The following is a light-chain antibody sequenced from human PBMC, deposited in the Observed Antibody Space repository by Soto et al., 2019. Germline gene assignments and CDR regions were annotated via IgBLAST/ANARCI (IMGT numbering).Light chain of an antibody. V-gene: IGKV3-20*01. CDR3: QQYGSSPLT. CDR2: GAS. Sequence: EIVLTQSPGTLSLSPGERATLSCRASQSCSSYLAWYQQKPGQAPRLLMYGASSRATGTPDRFSGSGSGTDFTLTISRLEPEDFAVYYCQQYGSSPLTFGGRTKVDIK. J-gene: IGKJ4*01. CDR1: QSCSSY.